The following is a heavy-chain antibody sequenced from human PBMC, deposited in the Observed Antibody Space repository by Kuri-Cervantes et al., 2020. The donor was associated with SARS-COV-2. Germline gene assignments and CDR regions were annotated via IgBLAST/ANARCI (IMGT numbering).Heavy chain of an antibody. D-gene: IGHD3-3*01. Sequence: GGSLRLSCKASGYTFTSYDINWVRQATGQGLEWMGWMNPNSGNTGYAQKFQGRVTITRNTSISTAYMELSSLRSEDTAVYYCASLRFPDAFDIWGQGTMVTVSS. J-gene: IGHJ3*02. CDR2: MNPNSGNT. CDR1: GYTFTSYD. V-gene: IGHV1-8*03. CDR3: ASLRFPDAFDI.